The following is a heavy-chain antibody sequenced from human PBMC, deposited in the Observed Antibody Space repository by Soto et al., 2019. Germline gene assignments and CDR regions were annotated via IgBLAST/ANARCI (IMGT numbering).Heavy chain of an antibody. D-gene: IGHD4-17*01. J-gene: IGHJ4*01. CDR2: IYPGDSDT. V-gene: IGHV5-51*01. CDR1: GYIFSSYW. Sequence: PGESLKISCKGSGYIFSSYWIGWVRQVPGKGLEWMGNIYPGDSDTRYSPSFQGHVTISIDKSINTAYLQWTSLRASDTAMYYCARPYGGISPFFDYWGQGSLVTVSS. CDR3: ARPYGGISPFFDY.